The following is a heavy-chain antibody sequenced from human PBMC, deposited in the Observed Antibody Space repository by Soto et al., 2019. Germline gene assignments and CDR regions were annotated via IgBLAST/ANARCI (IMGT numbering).Heavy chain of an antibody. D-gene: IGHD3-10*01. V-gene: IGHV1-3*01. CDR3: AREGRGSGIYHSYYYYYGMDV. Sequence: QVQLVQSGAEVKKPGASVKVSCKASGYTFTSYAMHWVRQAPGQRLEWMGWINAGNGNTKYSQKFQGRVTITRDTSASTAYMELSSLRCDDTAVYYCAREGRGSGIYHSYYYYYGMDVWGQGTTVTVSS. CDR1: GYTFTSYA. CDR2: INAGNGNT. J-gene: IGHJ6*02.